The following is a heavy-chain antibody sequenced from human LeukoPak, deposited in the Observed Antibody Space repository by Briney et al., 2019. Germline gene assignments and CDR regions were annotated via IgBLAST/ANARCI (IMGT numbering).Heavy chain of an antibody. Sequence: FGPTLVNPTQTLTLTCTFSGFSFSTTGVGVGWIRQPPGKALEWLALIYWAGDIHYSPSLKSRLTITKDTSANQVVLTVTNMDPADTATYYCIHRPGRGIPAAHWGQGTLVTVSS. CDR2: IYWAGDI. V-gene: IGHV2-5*02. CDR1: GFSFSTTGVG. J-gene: IGHJ4*02. D-gene: IGHD2-21*01. CDR3: IHRPGRGIPAAH.